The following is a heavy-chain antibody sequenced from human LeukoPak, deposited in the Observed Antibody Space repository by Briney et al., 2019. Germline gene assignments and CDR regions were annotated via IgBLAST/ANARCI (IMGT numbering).Heavy chain of an antibody. V-gene: IGHV4-59*01. D-gene: IGHD3-22*01. CDR1: GGSISSYY. J-gene: IGHJ4*02. Sequence: SETLSLTCTVSGGSISSYYWSWMRQPPGKGLEWIGYIYYSGSTNYNPSLKSRVTISVDTSKNQFSLKLSSVTAADTAVYYCARDSSGHPDYWGQGTLVTVSS. CDR3: ARDSSGHPDY. CDR2: IYYSGST.